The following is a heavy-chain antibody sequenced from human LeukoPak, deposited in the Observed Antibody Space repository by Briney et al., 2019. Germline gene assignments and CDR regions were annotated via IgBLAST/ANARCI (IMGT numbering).Heavy chain of an antibody. Sequence: GGSLRLSCETSGFTFTNYAMSWVRQAPGKGLQWVSAINIRGGTTNYADSVKDRFTISRDDSRSTLYLQMNNLRVEDTAVYFCAKVGLGNYYGSGSWDYWGQGTLVTVSS. J-gene: IGHJ4*02. CDR2: INIRGGTT. D-gene: IGHD3-10*01. V-gene: IGHV3-23*01. CDR3: AKVGLGNYYGSGSWDY. CDR1: GFTFTNYA.